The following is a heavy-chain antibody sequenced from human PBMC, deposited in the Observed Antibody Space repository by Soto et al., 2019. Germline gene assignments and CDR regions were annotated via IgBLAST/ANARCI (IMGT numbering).Heavy chain of an antibody. J-gene: IGHJ6*02. Sequence: QVQLVQSGAEVKKPGSSLKVSCKASGGTFTNYAFSWVRQAPGQGPEWMGGIIPIFGTPDYAQKFQGRVIITADESTRTVSMELNSLRSDDTAVYYCARERSVGYCITTTCPQPFYDSAMDVWGQGTTVTVSS. CDR3: ARERSVGYCITTTCPQPFYDSAMDV. D-gene: IGHD2-2*01. CDR2: IIPIFGTP. CDR1: GGTFTNYA. V-gene: IGHV1-69*12.